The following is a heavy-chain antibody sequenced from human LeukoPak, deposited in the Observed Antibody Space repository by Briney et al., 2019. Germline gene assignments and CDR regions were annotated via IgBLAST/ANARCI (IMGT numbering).Heavy chain of an antibody. CDR3: ARGSRTGWYYFDY. CDR2: IIPLLGTA. J-gene: IGHJ4*02. CDR1: GGTFSSYA. Sequence: ASVKVSCKASGGTFSSYAFSWVRQAPGQGLEWMGGIIPLLGTANYAQKFQGRVTITADTSSSTVYMELRSLRSDDTAVYYCARGSRTGWYYFDYWGQGTLVTVSS. D-gene: IGHD6-19*01. V-gene: IGHV1-69*06.